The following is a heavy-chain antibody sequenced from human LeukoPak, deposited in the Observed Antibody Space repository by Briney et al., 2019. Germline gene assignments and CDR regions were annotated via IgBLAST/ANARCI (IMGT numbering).Heavy chain of an antibody. V-gene: IGHV4-61*02. CDR1: GGSISSGSYY. J-gene: IGHJ4*02. CDR2: IYTSGST. Sequence: PSETLSLTCTVSGGSISSGSYYWSWIRQPAGKGLEWIGRIYTSGSTNYNPSLKSRVTISVGTSKNQFSLKLSSVTAADTAVYYCARGRSDRKYYFDYWGQGTLVTVSS. D-gene: IGHD3-3*01. CDR3: ARGRSDRKYYFDY.